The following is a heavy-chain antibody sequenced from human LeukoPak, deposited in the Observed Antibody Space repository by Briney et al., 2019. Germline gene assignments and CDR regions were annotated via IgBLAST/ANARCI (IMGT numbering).Heavy chain of an antibody. Sequence: GGSLRVSCAASGFTFSSYWTNWVRQAPGNGLEWVSYISSSSSTIYYADSVKGRFTISRDNAKNSLYLQMNSLRDEDTAVYYCARDREIQLWSDAFDIWGQGTMVTVSS. V-gene: IGHV3-48*02. CDR3: ARDREIQLWSDAFDI. D-gene: IGHD5-18*01. CDR1: GFTFSSYW. CDR2: ISSSSSTI. J-gene: IGHJ3*02.